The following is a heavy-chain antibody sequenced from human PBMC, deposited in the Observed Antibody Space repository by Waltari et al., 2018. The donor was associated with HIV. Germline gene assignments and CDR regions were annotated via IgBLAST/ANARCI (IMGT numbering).Heavy chain of an antibody. V-gene: IGHV1-24*01. CDR3: TTEGLYCSGGTCYSRFDP. D-gene: IGHD2-15*01. CDR1: GYTLSELS. CDR2: FDPEQGKT. Sequence: QVPLVQSGAEVKKPGASVKVSCKGSGYTLSELSMHRVRQAPGKGLEWMGGFDPEQGKTIYAQNFQGRVTMTEDAATDTAYMELSSLRSEDTAVYYCTTEGLYCSGGTCYSRFDPWGQGTLVTVSS. J-gene: IGHJ5*02.